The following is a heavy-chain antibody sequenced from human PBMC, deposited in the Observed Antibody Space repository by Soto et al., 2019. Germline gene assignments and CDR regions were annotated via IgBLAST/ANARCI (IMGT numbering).Heavy chain of an antibody. CDR3: ARDVEIQYSSSWNGDCYYYYGMDV. D-gene: IGHD6-13*01. V-gene: IGHV1-69*01. Sequence: QVQLVQSGAEVKKPGSSVKVSCKASGGTFSSYAISWVRQAPGQGLEWMGGIIPIFGTANYAQKFQGRVTIIADESTSTAYMELSSLRSEDTAVYYCARDVEIQYSSSWNGDCYYYYGMDVWGQGTTVTVSS. CDR2: IIPIFGTA. CDR1: GGTFSSYA. J-gene: IGHJ6*02.